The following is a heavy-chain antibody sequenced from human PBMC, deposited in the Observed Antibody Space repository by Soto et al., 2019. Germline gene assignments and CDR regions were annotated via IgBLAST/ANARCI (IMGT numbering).Heavy chain of an antibody. D-gene: IGHD1-1*01. Sequence: QVQLQESGPGLVKPSGTLSLTCDVSSGSISSSNWWSWVRQSPGRGLEWIGEISHGGTTNYNPSLESRVTMSLDKSRNQFSLKLTSVTAADTAVYYCATQTYSYNWHRCGQGTLVTVSS. CDR3: ATQTYSYNWHR. CDR2: ISHGGTT. V-gene: IGHV4-4*02. J-gene: IGHJ5*02. CDR1: SGSISSSNW.